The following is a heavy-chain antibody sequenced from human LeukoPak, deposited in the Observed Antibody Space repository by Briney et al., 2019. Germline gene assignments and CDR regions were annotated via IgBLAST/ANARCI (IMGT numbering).Heavy chain of an antibody. CDR3: ARETWAAMSALSFDY. Sequence: GGSLRLSCAASGFTFSSYAMHWVRQAPGKGLEWVAVISYGGSNKYYAESVKGRFTISRDNSKNTLYLQMNSLRGEDTAVYYCARETWAAMSALSFDYWGQGTLVTVSS. CDR1: GFTFSSYA. J-gene: IGHJ4*02. D-gene: IGHD2-15*01. V-gene: IGHV3-30-3*01. CDR2: ISYGGSNK.